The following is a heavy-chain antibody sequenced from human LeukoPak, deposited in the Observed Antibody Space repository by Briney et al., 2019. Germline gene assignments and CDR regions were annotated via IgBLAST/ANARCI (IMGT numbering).Heavy chain of an antibody. CDR3: AREWWYLDY. Sequence: SGGSLRLSCEASGFSLSGYGMHWVRQAPGKGLEWVALIWSAGTNEFYADAVKGRFTISRDNSKKTVYLQMNSLRVEDTAVYYCAREWWYLDYWGQGTLVTVSS. D-gene: IGHD2-15*01. CDR1: GFSLSGYG. CDR2: IWSAGTNE. J-gene: IGHJ4*02. V-gene: IGHV3-33*01.